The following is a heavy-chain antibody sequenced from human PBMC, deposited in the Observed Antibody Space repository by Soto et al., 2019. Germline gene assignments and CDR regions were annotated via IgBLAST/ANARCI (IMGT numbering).Heavy chain of an antibody. J-gene: IGHJ6*02. V-gene: IGHV3-33*01. CDR3: ARDSITIFGVDPYGMDV. D-gene: IGHD3-3*01. Sequence: VGSLRLSCAASGFTFSSYGMHWVRQAPGKGLEWVAVIWYGGSNKYYADSVKGRFTISRDNSKNTLYLQMNSLRAEDTAVYYCARDSITIFGVDPYGMDVWGQGTTVTVSS. CDR2: IWYGGSNK. CDR1: GFTFSSYG.